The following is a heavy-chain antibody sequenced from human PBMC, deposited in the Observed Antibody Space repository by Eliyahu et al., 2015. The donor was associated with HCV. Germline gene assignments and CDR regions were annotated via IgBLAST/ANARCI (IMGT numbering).Heavy chain of an antibody. CDR3: SLGYYDILTGYSPGAFDI. Sequence: EVQLVESGGGLVQPGRSLXLSCTAXGFTFGVXAXXWVRQAPGKGLEWVGFIRSKAYGGTTEYAASVKGRFTISRDDSKSIAYLQMNSLKTEDTAVYYCSLGYYDILTGYSPGAFDIWGQGTMVTVSS. CDR2: IRSKAYGGTT. D-gene: IGHD3-9*01. CDR1: GFTFGVXA. J-gene: IGHJ3*02. V-gene: IGHV3-49*04.